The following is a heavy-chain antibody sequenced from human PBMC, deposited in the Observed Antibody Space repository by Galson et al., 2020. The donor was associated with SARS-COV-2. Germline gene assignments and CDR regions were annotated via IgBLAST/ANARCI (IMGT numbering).Heavy chain of an antibody. D-gene: IGHD3-10*01. J-gene: IGHJ6*02. CDR3: ARKLSGYYGMDV. V-gene: IGHV1-2*02. Sequence: ASVNVSCKASGYTFTGYYMHWVRQAPGQGLERMGWINPNSGGTNYAQKFQGRVTMTRDTSISTAYMELSRLRSDDTAVYYCARKLSGYYGMDVWGQGTTVTVSS. CDR2: INPNSGGT. CDR1: GYTFTGYY.